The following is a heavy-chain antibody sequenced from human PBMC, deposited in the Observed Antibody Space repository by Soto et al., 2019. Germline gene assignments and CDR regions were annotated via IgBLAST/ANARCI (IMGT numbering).Heavy chain of an antibody. CDR1: GYTFTNFG. Sequence: QVHLVQSGAEVKKPGASVKVSCTASGYTFTNFGISWVRQAPGQGLEWMGWISAYNGNTNYAPKFQGRVTMTTNTTTSTAYKELRSLRSDDTAGYYCARWETPIDYWGQGTLVTVSS. J-gene: IGHJ4*02. V-gene: IGHV1-18*01. CDR2: ISAYNGNT. CDR3: ARWETPIDY. D-gene: IGHD1-26*01.